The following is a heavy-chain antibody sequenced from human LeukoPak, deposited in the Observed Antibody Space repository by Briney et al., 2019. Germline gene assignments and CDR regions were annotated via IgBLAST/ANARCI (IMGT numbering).Heavy chain of an antibody. CDR1: GGTCSSYT. CDR2: IIPILGIA. D-gene: IGHD6-19*01. Sequence: SVKLSCKASGGTCSSYTISWVRQAPGQRLEWMRRIIPILGIANYAQKFQGRVTITADKSTSTAYMELSSLRSEDTAVYYCARGRYSSGWYYFDYWGQGTLVTVSS. V-gene: IGHV1-69*02. J-gene: IGHJ4*02. CDR3: ARGRYSSGWYYFDY.